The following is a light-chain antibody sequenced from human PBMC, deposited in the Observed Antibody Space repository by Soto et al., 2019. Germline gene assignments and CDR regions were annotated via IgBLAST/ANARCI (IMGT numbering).Light chain of an antibody. CDR2: GAS. J-gene: IGKJ3*01. CDR3: QQYNNWPVT. V-gene: IGKV3-15*01. CDR1: QSVSSN. Sequence: EIVMTQSPATLSVSPGERATLSCRASQSVSSNLAWYQQKPGQAPRLLIYGASTRATGIPARFSGSGSGTEFTLTISSLQSGDFAVYYWQQYNNWPVTFGPGTKVDSK.